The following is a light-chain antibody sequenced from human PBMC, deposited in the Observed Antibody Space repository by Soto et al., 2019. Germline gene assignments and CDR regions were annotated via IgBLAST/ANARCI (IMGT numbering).Light chain of an antibody. Sequence: DIQLTQSPSFLSASVGDTVTITCRASQAMSTYVAWYQQKPGKVPKLLIRSASTLQSGVPPRFSGGGSGTEFTLTSSTLQPDDSGIYYCQQLNGYQLAFGGGTNVEIK. V-gene: IGKV1-9*01. CDR2: SAS. CDR1: QAMSTY. J-gene: IGKJ4*01. CDR3: QQLNGYQLA.